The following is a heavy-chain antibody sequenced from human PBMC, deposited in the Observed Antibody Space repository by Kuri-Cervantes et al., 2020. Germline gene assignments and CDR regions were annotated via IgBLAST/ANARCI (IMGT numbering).Heavy chain of an antibody. Sequence: GESLKISCAASGFTFSDYYMSWIRQAPGKGLEWVANIKQDGSEKYYVDSVKGRFTISRDNAKNSLYLQMNSLRAEDTALYYCAKDLYTTGGVLNYYGMDVWGQGTTVTVSS. J-gene: IGHJ6*02. CDR2: IKQDGSEK. V-gene: IGHV3-7*03. D-gene: IGHD2-2*02. CDR1: GFTFSDYY. CDR3: AKDLYTTGGVLNYYGMDV.